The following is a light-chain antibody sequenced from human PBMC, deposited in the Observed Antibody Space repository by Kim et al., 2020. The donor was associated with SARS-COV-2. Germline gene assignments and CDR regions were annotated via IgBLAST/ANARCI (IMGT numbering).Light chain of an antibody. CDR2: GAS. Sequence: EIVLTQSPGTLSLSPGERATLSCRASQSVSSSYLAWYQQKPGQAPRLLIYGASRRATGIPDRFSGSGSGTDFTLTISRLEPEDFAVYYCQQYGSSLLTFGGGTKVDIK. CDR3: QQYGSSLLT. V-gene: IGKV3-20*01. CDR1: QSVSSSY. J-gene: IGKJ4*01.